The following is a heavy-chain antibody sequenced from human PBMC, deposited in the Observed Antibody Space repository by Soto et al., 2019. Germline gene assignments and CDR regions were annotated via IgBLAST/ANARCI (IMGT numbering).Heavy chain of an antibody. J-gene: IGHJ6*02. CDR1: GGTFSSYT. V-gene: IGHV5-51*01. D-gene: IGHD3-3*01. Sequence: GASVKVSCKASGGTFSSYTISWVRQAPGHGLEWMGIIYPGDSDTRYSPSFQGQVTISADKSISTAYLQWSSLKASDTAMYYCARHPNTKYYYYYGMDVWGQGTTVTVSS. CDR2: IYPGDSDT. CDR3: ARHPNTKYYYYYGMDV.